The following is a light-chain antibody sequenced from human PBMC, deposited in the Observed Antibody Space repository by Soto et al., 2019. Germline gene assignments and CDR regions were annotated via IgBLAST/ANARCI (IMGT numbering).Light chain of an antibody. CDR2: RAS. CDR1: QNIGNK. J-gene: IGKJ2*01. CDR3: QHYNFWPHS. V-gene: IGKV3-15*01. Sequence: IVMTQSPGTLSVSPGERATLSCRASQNIGNKVGWYQQKPGQAPRLLIYRASIRATGVPARFSGSGSGTEFTLTISGLQSEDVSIYFCQHYNFWPHSFGQGTKVDIK.